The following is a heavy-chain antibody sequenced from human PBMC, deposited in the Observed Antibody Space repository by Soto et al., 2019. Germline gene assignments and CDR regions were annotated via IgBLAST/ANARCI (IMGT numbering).Heavy chain of an antibody. Sequence: QVQLMESGGGVVQPGRSLRLSCEASGFMFSTSAMHWVRQAPGKGLEWVAFIWYDGSNINYADSVRGRFTISRDNSKNTLYLLMNSLRVEDTAVYYCARDLSKGGYFDYWGQGTLVTVSS. J-gene: IGHJ4*02. D-gene: IGHD3-16*01. CDR2: IWYDGSNI. CDR3: ARDLSKGGYFDY. CDR1: GFMFSTSA. V-gene: IGHV3-33*01.